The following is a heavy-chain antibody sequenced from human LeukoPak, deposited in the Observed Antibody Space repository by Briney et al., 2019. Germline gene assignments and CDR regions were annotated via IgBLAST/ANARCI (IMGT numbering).Heavy chain of an antibody. V-gene: IGHV1-69*05. CDR3: ARELPKYCSSTSCADY. D-gene: IGHD2-2*01. CDR2: IIPIFGTA. J-gene: IGHJ4*02. CDR1: GGTFSSYA. Sequence: SVKVSCKASGGTFSSYAISWVRQAPGQGLEWMGRIIPIFGTANYAQKFQGRATITTDESTSTAYMELSSLRSEDTAVYYCARELPKYCSSTSCADYWGQGTLVTVSS.